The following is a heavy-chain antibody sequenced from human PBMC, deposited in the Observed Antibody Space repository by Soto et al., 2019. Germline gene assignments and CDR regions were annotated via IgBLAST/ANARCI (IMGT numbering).Heavy chain of an antibody. Sequence: PGGSLRLSCAASGFTFSSYGMHRVRQAPGKGLEWVAVIWYDGSNKYYADSVKGRFTISRDNSKNTLYLQMNSLRAEDTAVYYCARDPYWNYDYYYGMDVWGQGTTVAVSS. CDR3: ARDPYWNYDYYYGMDV. CDR2: IWYDGSNK. D-gene: IGHD1-1*01. CDR1: GFTFSSYG. V-gene: IGHV3-33*01. J-gene: IGHJ6*02.